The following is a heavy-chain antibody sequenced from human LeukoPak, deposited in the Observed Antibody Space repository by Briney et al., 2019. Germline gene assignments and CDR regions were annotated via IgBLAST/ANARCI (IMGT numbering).Heavy chain of an antibody. V-gene: IGHV4-4*02. Sequence: SETLSLTCAVSGGSISSSNWWSWVRQPPGKGLEWIGEIYHSGSTNYNPSLKSRVTISVDESKNQFSLKLSSVTAADTAVYYCARDSSGPVDYWGQGTLVTVSS. J-gene: IGHJ4*02. CDR3: ARDSSGPVDY. CDR1: GGSISSSNW. D-gene: IGHD6-19*01. CDR2: IYHSGST.